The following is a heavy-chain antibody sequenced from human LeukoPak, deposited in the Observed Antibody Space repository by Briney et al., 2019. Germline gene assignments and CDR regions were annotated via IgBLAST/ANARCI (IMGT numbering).Heavy chain of an antibody. CDR3: TRERGDSEFDF. Sequence: PGGSLRLSCAASGFTFSSYGMHWVRQAPGKGLEWVAVISYDGSNKYYADSVKGRFTISRDNSKNTVWLQMDSLRGEDTAIYYCTRERGDSEFDFWGQGTLVTVPS. J-gene: IGHJ4*02. CDR2: ISYDGSNK. CDR1: GFTFSSYG. V-gene: IGHV3-30*03. D-gene: IGHD5-18*01.